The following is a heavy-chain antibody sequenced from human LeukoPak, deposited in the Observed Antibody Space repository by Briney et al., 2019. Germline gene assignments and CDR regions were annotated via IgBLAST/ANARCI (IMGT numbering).Heavy chain of an antibody. CDR1: GGSISSSSYY. CDR3: ARRFREPYYYDSSGPYYFDY. CDR2: IYYSGST. V-gene: IGHV4-39*01. J-gene: IGHJ4*02. D-gene: IGHD3-22*01. Sequence: PSETLSLTCTVSGGSISSSSYYWGWIHQPPGKGLEWIGSIYYSGSTYYNPSLKSRVTISVDTSKNQFSLKLSSVTAADTAVYYCARRFREPYYYDSSGPYYFDYWGQGTLVTVSS.